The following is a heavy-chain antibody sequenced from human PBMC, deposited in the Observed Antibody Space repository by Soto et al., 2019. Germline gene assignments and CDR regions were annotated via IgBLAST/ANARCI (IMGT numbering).Heavy chain of an antibody. Sequence: EVQLLESGGGLVQPGGSLRLSCAASGVSFSDYSMTWVRQAPGRGLEWVSTLTRGGTTFYADSVKGRFTISRDNSKNTLSLQMHNLRAEDTARYYCAKRATTVPTPGNYFDCWGQGTLVTVSS. V-gene: IGHV3-23*01. CDR3: AKRATTVPTPGNYFDC. J-gene: IGHJ4*02. D-gene: IGHD2-15*01. CDR1: GVSFSDYS. CDR2: LTRGGTT.